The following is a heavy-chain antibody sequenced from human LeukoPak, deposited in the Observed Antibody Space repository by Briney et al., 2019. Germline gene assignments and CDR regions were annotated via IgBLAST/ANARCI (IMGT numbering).Heavy chain of an antibody. CDR1: GGTFSSYA. D-gene: IGHD3-10*01. V-gene: IGHV1-69*05. CDR2: IIPIFGTA. J-gene: IGHJ4*02. CDR3: ARDLRSGSYYNGGFFDY. Sequence: GASVKVSCKASGGTFSSYAISWVRQAPGQGLEWMGGIIPIFGTANYAQKFQGRVTITTDESTSTAYMELSSLRSEDTAVYYCARDLRSGSYYNGGFFDYWGQGTLVTVSS.